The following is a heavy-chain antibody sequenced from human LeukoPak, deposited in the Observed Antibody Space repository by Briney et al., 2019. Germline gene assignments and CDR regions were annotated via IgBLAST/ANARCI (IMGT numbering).Heavy chain of an antibody. CDR2: IYYSGST. D-gene: IGHD2-15*01. J-gene: IGHJ5*02. CDR1: GGSISSYY. CDR3: PSSHGVGGGAGRLNCFNP. Sequence: SETLSLTCTVSGGSISSYYWSWIRQPPGKGLEWIGYIYYSGSTNCNPSLKSRVTISVDTSKNQFSLKLSSVTAADTAVYYCPSSHGVGGGAGRLNCFNPGGQETLVTFSS. V-gene: IGHV4-59*01.